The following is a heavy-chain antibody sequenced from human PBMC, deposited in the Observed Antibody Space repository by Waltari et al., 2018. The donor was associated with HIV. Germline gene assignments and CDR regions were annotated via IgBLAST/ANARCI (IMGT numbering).Heavy chain of an antibody. V-gene: IGHV5-51*03. Sequence: EIQLVQSGAEVKETRESLQISCKGFGYSFTSYWIGRVRQMPGKGLEWIGIIYPGDSDTRYSPSFQGQVTISADKSINTAYLQWSRLKASDTAIYYCARYRYSGSYSPYNYDMDVWGHGTTVTVSS. CDR3: ARYRYSGSYSPYNYDMDV. J-gene: IGHJ6*02. CDR1: GYSFTSYW. CDR2: IYPGDSDT. D-gene: IGHD1-26*01.